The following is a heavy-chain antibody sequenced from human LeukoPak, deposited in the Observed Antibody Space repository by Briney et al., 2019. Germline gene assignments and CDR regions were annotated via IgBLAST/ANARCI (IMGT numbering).Heavy chain of an antibody. J-gene: IGHJ4*02. CDR1: GGSISSSAYH. CDR3: ARVRSHHKNDGTMIVVDSSIDY. V-gene: IGHV4-39*07. Sequence: PSETLSLTCTVSGGSISSSAYHWGWIRQPPGKGLEWIGSIHYSGSTYYNPSLKSRVTISVDTSKNQFSLKLSSVTAADTAVYYCARVRSHHKNDGTMIVVDSSIDYWGQGTLVTVSS. CDR2: IHYSGST. D-gene: IGHD3-22*01.